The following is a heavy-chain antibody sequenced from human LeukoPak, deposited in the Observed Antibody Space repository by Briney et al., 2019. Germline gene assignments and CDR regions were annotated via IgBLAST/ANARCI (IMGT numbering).Heavy chain of an antibody. V-gene: IGHV1-69*01. CDR2: IIPIFGTA. J-gene: IGHJ6*04. CDR1: GGTFSSYA. Sequence: SVKVSCKASGGTFSSYAISWVRQAPGQGLELMGGIIPIFGTANYAQKFQGRLTITADESTSTAYMELSSLRSEDTAVYYCARDSRSTSCYTCVDVWGKGTTVTVSS. CDR3: ARDSRSTSCYTCVDV. D-gene: IGHD2-2*02.